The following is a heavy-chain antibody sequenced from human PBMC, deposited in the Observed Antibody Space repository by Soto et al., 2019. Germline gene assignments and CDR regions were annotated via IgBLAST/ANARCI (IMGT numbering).Heavy chain of an antibody. CDR1: GGTFSSYA. CDR3: ARHCGADCYSRSPPYYYYGMDV. V-gene: IGHV1-69*12. J-gene: IGHJ6*02. D-gene: IGHD2-21*02. Sequence: QVQLVQSGAEVKKPGSSVKVSCKASGGTFSSYAISWVRQAPGQGLEWMGGIIPIFGTADYAQKFQGRVTITADEATSTAYMELSSLRSEDTAVYYCARHCGADCYSRSPPYYYYGMDVWGQGTTVTVSS. CDR2: IIPIFGTA.